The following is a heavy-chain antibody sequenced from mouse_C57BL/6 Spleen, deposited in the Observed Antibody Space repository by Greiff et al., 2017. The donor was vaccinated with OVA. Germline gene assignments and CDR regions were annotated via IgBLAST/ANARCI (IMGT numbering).Heavy chain of an antibody. CDR3: ARYNYSNLYFDY. V-gene: IGHV1-82*01. CDR2: IYPGDGDT. Sequence: VQLQQSGPELVKPGASVKISCKASGYAFSSSWMNWVKQRPGKGLEWIGRIYPGDGDTNYNGKFKGKATLTADKSSSTAYMQLSSLTSEDSAVYFCARYNYSNLYFDYWGQGTTLTVSS. D-gene: IGHD2-5*01. J-gene: IGHJ2*01. CDR1: GYAFSSSW.